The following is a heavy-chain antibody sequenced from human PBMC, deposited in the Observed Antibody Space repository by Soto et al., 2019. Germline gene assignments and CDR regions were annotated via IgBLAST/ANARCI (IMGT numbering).Heavy chain of an antibody. CDR3: ASLQVPGNFDY. CDR1: GGSIRSSNYY. V-gene: IGHV4-39*01. CDR2: IYYSGDT. Sequence: KSSETLSLTCTVSGGSIRSSNYYWAWFRQPPGKGLEWIANIYYSGDTYFHPSLRSRLTVSVDTSKNQFSLKLSSLTAADTAMYYCASLQVPGNFDYWGQGTLVTVSS. J-gene: IGHJ4*02. D-gene: IGHD6-13*01.